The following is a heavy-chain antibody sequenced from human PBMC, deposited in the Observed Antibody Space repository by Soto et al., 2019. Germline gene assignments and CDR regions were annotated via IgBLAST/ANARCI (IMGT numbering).Heavy chain of an antibody. J-gene: IGHJ4*02. CDR3: ARDPLTYYYDSSGHYYFDY. CDR2: ISSSSSYI. V-gene: IGHV3-21*01. CDR1: GFTFSSYS. Sequence: EVQLVESGGGLVKPGGSLRLSCAASGFTFSSYSMNWVRQAPGKGLEWVSSISSSSSYIYYADSVKGRFTISRDNAKNSLYLQMNRLRAEDTAVYYCARDPLTYYYDSSGHYYFDYWGQGTLVTVSS. D-gene: IGHD3-22*01.